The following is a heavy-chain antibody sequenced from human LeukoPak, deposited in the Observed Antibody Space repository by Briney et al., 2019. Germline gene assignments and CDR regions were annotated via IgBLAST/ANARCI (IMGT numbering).Heavy chain of an antibody. CDR1: GFTFSSYA. CDR3: ARGSLAKYCSSTSCSHFDY. V-gene: IGHV3-30*04. CDR2: ISYDGSNK. Sequence: GGSLRLSRAASGFTFSSYAMHWVRQAPGEGLEWVAVISYDGSNKYYADSVKGRFTISRDNSKNTLYLQMNSLRAEDTAVYYCARGSLAKYCSSTSCSHFDYWGQGTLVTVSS. J-gene: IGHJ4*02. D-gene: IGHD2-2*01.